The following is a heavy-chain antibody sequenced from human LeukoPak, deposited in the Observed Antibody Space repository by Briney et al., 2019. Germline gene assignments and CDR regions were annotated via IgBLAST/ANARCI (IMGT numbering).Heavy chain of an antibody. D-gene: IGHD3-22*01. J-gene: IGHJ5*02. CDR3: ARDDYYDSSGYAPQPFDP. CDR1: GGSISSSSYY. Sequence: SSETLSLTCTVSGGSISSSSYYWGWIRQPPGKGLEWIGSIYYSGSTYYNPSLKSRVTISVDTSKNQFSLKLSSVTAADTAVYYCARDDYYDSSGYAPQPFDPWGQGTLVTVSS. CDR2: IYYSGST. V-gene: IGHV4-39*01.